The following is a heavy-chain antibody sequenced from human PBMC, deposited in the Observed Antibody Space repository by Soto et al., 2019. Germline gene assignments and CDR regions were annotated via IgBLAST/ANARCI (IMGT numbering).Heavy chain of an antibody. CDR1: GGSVNTAPYH. CDR3: ARDHHSYYDTSGYYPYFDF. CDR2: IYYTGST. Sequence: TLSLTCTVSGGSVNTAPYHWSWIRQSPRNGLEWIGNIYYTGSTNYNPSFESRVAISLDTSNNQFSLRLTSLTAADTAVYFCARDHHSYYDTSGYYPYFDFWGQGTLVTVSS. V-gene: IGHV4-61*01. J-gene: IGHJ4*02. D-gene: IGHD3-22*01.